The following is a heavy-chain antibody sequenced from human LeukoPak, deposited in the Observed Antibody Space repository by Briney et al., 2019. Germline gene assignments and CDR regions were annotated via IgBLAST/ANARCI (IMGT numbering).Heavy chain of an antibody. Sequence: GRSLRLSCAASGFTFSSYGMHWVRQAPGKGLEWVAVISYDGSNKYYADSVKGRFTISRDNSKNTLYLQMNSLRAEDTAGYYCARDLPYSGRPRRDYDAFDIWGQGTIVTVSS. CDR3: ARDLPYSGRPRRDYDAFDI. V-gene: IGHV3-30*03. CDR2: ISYDGSNK. J-gene: IGHJ3*02. D-gene: IGHD1-26*01. CDR1: GFTFSSYG.